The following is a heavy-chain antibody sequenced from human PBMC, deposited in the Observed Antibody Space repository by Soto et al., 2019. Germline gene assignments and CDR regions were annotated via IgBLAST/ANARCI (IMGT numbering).Heavy chain of an antibody. CDR3: ARDVEYSSSWYFNYYGMDV. Sequence: PGGSLRLSXAASGFTFSSYSMNWVRQAPGKGLEWVSYISSSSSTICYADSVKGRFTISRDNAKNSLYLQMNSLRDEDTAVYYCARDVEYSSSWYFNYYGMDVWGQGTTVTVSS. CDR2: ISSSSSTI. J-gene: IGHJ6*02. V-gene: IGHV3-48*02. D-gene: IGHD6-13*01. CDR1: GFTFSSYS.